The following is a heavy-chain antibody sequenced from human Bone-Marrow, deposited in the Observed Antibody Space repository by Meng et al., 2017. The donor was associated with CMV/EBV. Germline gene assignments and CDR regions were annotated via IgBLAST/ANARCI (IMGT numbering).Heavy chain of an antibody. Sequence: SVKVSCKASGGTFSSYTISWVRQAPGQGLEWMGRIIPILGIANYAQKFQGRVTITADKSTSTAYMELSSLRSEDTAVYYCARELWFGPPIDYWGQGTLVTVPS. CDR2: IIPILGIA. CDR1: GGTFSSYT. CDR3: ARELWFGPPIDY. J-gene: IGHJ4*02. D-gene: IGHD3-10*01. V-gene: IGHV1-69*04.